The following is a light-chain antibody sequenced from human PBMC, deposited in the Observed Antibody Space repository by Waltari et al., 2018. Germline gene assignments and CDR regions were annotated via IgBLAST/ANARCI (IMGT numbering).Light chain of an antibody. J-gene: IGKJ1*01. CDR1: QGISSF. CDR2: AAS. Sequence: DIQLTQSPSFLSASIGDRVTLTCRASQGISSFLAWYQQKSGKAPKLLIYAASTLQSGVPSRFSGSGSGTEFTLTISSLQPEDFATYYCQQVNSYMWTFGQGTKVDIK. V-gene: IGKV1-9*01. CDR3: QQVNSYMWT.